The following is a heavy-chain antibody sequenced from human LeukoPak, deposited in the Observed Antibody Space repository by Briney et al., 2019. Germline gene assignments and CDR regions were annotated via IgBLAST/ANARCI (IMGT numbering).Heavy chain of an antibody. CDR1: GGSISSYY. CDR2: IYYSGSA. Sequence: SETLSLTCTVSGGSISSYYWSWIRQPPGKGLEWIGYIYYSGSANYNPSLKSRVTISVDTSKNQFSLKLSSVTAADTAVYYCARGNRGIAARLTAFDIWGQGTMVTVSS. D-gene: IGHD6-6*01. J-gene: IGHJ3*02. CDR3: ARGNRGIAARLTAFDI. V-gene: IGHV4-59*01.